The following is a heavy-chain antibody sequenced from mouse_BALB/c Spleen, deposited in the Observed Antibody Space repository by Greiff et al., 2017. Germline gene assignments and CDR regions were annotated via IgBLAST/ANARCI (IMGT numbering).Heavy chain of an antibody. CDR3: ARGGNHFAY. Sequence: VQLKESGAELVKPGASVKLSCTASGFNIKDTYMHWVKQRPEQGLEWIGRIDPANGNTKYDTKFQGKATITADTSSNTAYLQLSSLTSEDTAVYYCARGGNHFAYWGQGTLVTVSA. V-gene: IGHV14-3*02. J-gene: IGHJ3*01. CDR1: GFNIKDTY. CDR2: IDPANGNT. D-gene: IGHD1-1*02.